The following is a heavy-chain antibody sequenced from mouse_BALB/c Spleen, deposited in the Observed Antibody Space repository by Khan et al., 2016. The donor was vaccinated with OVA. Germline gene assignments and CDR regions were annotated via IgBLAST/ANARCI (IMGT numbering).Heavy chain of an antibody. CDR2: VSTYYGNT. V-gene: IGHV1S137*01. CDR3: ARDDGYSLFAY. CDR1: DYTFTDYP. J-gene: IGHJ3*01. D-gene: IGHD2-3*01. Sequence: QVQLQQPGPELVRPGVSVKISCKGPDYTFTDYPMHWVQQSHVKSLEWIGAVSTYYGNTNYNQKFKGKAIMTVDKSSSTAYMELARLTSEDSAIDYCARDDGYSLFAYWSQGTLVTLSA.